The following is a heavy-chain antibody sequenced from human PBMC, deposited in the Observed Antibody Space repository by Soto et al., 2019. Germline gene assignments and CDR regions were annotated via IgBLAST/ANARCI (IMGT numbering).Heavy chain of an antibody. Sequence: EVQLVESGGGLVQPGGSLRLSCAASGFTFSSYWMHWVRQAPGKGLVWVSRINSDGSSTSYADSVKGRFTISRDNAKNTLYLQINSLRAEDTAVYYCASNGAHYGDYVDYWGQGTLVTVSS. J-gene: IGHJ4*02. CDR3: ASNGAHYGDYVDY. CDR2: INSDGSST. V-gene: IGHV3-74*01. D-gene: IGHD4-17*01. CDR1: GFTFSSYW.